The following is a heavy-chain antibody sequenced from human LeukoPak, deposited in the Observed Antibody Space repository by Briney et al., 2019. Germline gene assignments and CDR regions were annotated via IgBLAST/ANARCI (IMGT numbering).Heavy chain of an antibody. D-gene: IGHD4-17*01. Sequence: GGSLRLSCAASGLTFSSYAMSWVRQAPGEGLEWVSAISGSGGSTYYADSVKGRFTISRDNSKNTLYLQMNSLRAEDTAVYYCAKDMGDYGGRGFDYWGQGTLVTVSS. V-gene: IGHV3-23*01. CDR2: ISGSGGST. CDR1: GLTFSSYA. CDR3: AKDMGDYGGRGFDY. J-gene: IGHJ4*02.